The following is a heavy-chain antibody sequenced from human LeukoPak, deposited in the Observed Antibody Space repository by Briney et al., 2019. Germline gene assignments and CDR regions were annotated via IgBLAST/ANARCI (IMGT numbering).Heavy chain of an antibody. CDR2: INSDGSST. V-gene: IGHV3-74*01. CDR1: GFTFGSYW. D-gene: IGHD3-22*01. Sequence: TGGSLRLSCAASGFTFGSYWMHWVRQAPGKGLVWVSRINSDGSSTSYADSVKGRFTISRDNAKNMLYLQMNSLRAEDTAVYYCARGTYFYDSSGYCDYWGQGTLVTVSS. CDR3: ARGTYFYDSSGYCDY. J-gene: IGHJ4*02.